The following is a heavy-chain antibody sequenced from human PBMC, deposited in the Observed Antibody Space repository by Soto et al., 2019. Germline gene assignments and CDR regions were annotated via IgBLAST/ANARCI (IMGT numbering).Heavy chain of an antibody. D-gene: IGHD4-4*01. Sequence: GGSLRLSCAASGFTFSTYSMNWVRQAPGKGLEWVSSISGSGNYTHYADFLRGRFTISRDNAKTSLYLQMNSLRAEDTAVYYCAREGINNYNGYYFDSWGQGTVVTVSS. V-gene: IGHV3-21*01. CDR2: ISGSGNYT. CDR3: AREGINNYNGYYFDS. J-gene: IGHJ4*02. CDR1: GFTFSTYS.